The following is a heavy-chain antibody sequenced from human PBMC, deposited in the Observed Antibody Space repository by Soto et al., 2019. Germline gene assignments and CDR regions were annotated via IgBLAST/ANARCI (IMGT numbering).Heavy chain of an antibody. CDR2: IYHSGST. J-gene: IGHJ3*02. CDR3: ARDRREYYYDSSGYYYSNAFDI. Sequence: QLQLQESGSGLVKPSQTLSLTCAVSGGSISSGGYSWSWIRQPPGKGLEWIGYIYHSGSTYYNPSLQSRVPISVDRSKNQFSLKLSSVTAADTAVYYCARDRREYYYDSSGYYYSNAFDIWGQGTMVTVSS. D-gene: IGHD3-22*01. CDR1: GGSISSGGYS. V-gene: IGHV4-30-2*01.